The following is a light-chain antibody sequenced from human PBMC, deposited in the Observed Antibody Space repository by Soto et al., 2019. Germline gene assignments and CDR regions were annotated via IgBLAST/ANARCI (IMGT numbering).Light chain of an antibody. CDR2: AAS. CDR3: QQTYSAPGT. Sequence: DIQMTQSPPSLSASLGDRVTITCRASQNINKYLNWYQHKPGKAPSLLIYAASSLHTGVPRRFSGSGAGTYFTLTIASLQHEDLATYYCQQTYSAPGTFGRGTKVEIK. J-gene: IGKJ1*01. V-gene: IGKV1-39*01. CDR1: QNINKY.